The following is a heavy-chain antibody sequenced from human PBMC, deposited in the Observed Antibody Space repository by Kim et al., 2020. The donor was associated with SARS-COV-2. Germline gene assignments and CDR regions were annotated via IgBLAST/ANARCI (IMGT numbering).Heavy chain of an antibody. J-gene: IGHJ4*02. CDR3: ARVGVGYCNSGSCCLVY. Sequence: GGSLRLSCAASGFTFTSYWMSWVRQAPGKGLEWVANIKQDGSEKYYVDSVKGRFTISRDNAKNSLYLQINSLRAEDTAVYYCARVGVGYCNSGSCCLVYWGQGTLVTVSS. CDR2: IKQDGSEK. D-gene: IGHD2-15*01. V-gene: IGHV3-7*03. CDR1: GFTFTSYW.